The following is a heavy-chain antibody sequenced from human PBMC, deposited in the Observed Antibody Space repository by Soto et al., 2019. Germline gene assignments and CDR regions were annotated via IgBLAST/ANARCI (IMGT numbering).Heavy chain of an antibody. D-gene: IGHD3-16*01. CDR1: GFTLTTYT. V-gene: IGHV3-21*06. Sequence: LRLSSAASGFTLTTYTMNWVRQAPGKGLEWVASISISISDRYYADSVRGRFTISRDNAKNALYLQMNSLRADDTAVYFCVRDMDPVFGGQGTLVTVSS. J-gene: IGHJ4*01. CDR2: ISISISDR. CDR3: VRDMDPVF.